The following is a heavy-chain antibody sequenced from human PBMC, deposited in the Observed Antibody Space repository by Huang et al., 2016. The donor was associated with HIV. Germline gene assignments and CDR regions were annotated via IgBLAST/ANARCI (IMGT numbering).Heavy chain of an antibody. CDR1: GYTFTNYD. V-gene: IGHV1-8*02. CDR3: ARSAYGDLDY. Sequence: QVHLVQSGAEVKKPGASVKVSCKASGYTFTNYDINWVRQAPGGGLEWMGWMNPNTGNTGFAQSFQGRVTMTRKTSITTAYMELTSLTSEDTAVYYCARSAYGDLDYWGLGTLVIVSS. J-gene: IGHJ4*02. D-gene: IGHD4-17*01. CDR2: MNPNTGNT.